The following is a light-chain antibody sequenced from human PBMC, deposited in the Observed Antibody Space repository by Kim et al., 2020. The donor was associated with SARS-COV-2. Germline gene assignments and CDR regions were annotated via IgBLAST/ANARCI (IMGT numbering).Light chain of an antibody. CDR2: AAS. Sequence: SASIGDRVTISCRASQDISTWLGWYQQKPGEAPRLLIYAASTLQSGVPSRFSGSGSGTDFTLTISSLQTEDFATYYCQQADSFPRTFGAGTRVEIK. J-gene: IGKJ4*01. CDR3: QQADSFPRT. CDR1: QDISTW. V-gene: IGKV1-12*01.